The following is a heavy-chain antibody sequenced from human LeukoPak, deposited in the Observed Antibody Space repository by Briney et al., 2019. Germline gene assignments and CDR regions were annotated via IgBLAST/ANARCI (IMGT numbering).Heavy chain of an antibody. CDR2: IYPGDSDT. J-gene: IGHJ4*02. Sequence: GESLKISCKGSGYSFTSYWIGWVRQVPGKGLEWMGIIYPGDSDTRYSPSFQGQVTISADKSISTAYLQWSSLKASDTAMYYCARLNDYYDSSGYTDYWGQGTLVTVSS. D-gene: IGHD3-22*01. CDR1: GYSFTSYW. CDR3: ARLNDYYDSSGYTDY. V-gene: IGHV5-51*01.